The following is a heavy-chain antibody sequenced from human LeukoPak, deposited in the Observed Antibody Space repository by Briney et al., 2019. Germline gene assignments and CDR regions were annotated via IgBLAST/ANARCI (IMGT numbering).Heavy chain of an antibody. CDR3: ARGHWLDSFDY. Sequence: PGGSLRLSCAASGFTFSSYGMHWVRQAPGKGLEWVAVISYDGSNKYYADSVKGRFTISRDNSKNTLYLQMNSLRAEDMAVYYCARGHWLDSFDYWGQGTLVTVSS. D-gene: IGHD6-19*01. V-gene: IGHV3-30*03. J-gene: IGHJ4*02. CDR2: ISYDGSNK. CDR1: GFTFSSYG.